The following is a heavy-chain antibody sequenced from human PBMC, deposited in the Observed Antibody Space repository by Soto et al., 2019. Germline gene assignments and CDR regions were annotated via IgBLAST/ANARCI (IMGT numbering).Heavy chain of an antibody. V-gene: IGHV1-69*13. J-gene: IGHJ3*02. CDR3: ARKQLAHDAFDI. CDR2: IIPIFGTA. Sequence: SVKVSCKASGGTFSIYAISWVLQAPGQGLEWMGGIIPIFGTANYAQKFQGRVTITADESTSTAYMELSSLRSEDTAVYYCARKQLAHDAFDIWGQGTMVTVSS. D-gene: IGHD6-6*01. CDR1: GGTFSIYA.